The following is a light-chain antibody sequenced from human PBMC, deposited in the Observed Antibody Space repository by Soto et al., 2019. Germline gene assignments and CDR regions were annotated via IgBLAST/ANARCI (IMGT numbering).Light chain of an antibody. J-gene: IGKJ1*01. CDR2: DAS. CDR3: QHYNTHSST. CDR1: QSISTW. V-gene: IGKV1-5*01. Sequence: QPPSTLAASIGDRGSITCRASQSISTWLAWYQQKPGKAPNLLIYDASSLEGGVPSRFSGSGSGTEFTLTISILQPDDFATYYCQHYNTHSSTFGPGTKVDI.